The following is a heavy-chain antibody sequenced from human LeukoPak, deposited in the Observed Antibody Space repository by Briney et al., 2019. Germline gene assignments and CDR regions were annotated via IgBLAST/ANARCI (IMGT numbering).Heavy chain of an antibody. CDR1: GFTFNKSW. CDR2: VSYDGTDT. D-gene: IGHD2-8*01. J-gene: IGHJ5*02. Sequence: PGGSLRLSCAASGFTFNKSWMSWVRQAPGKGLEWVATVSYDGTDTSYADSVKGRFAIFRDNSKNTLYLQMNSLRTEDTAVYYCVRVSGFCTNGVCPSFDPWGQGTLVTVSS. V-gene: IGHV3-30*09. CDR3: VRVSGFCTNGVCPSFDP.